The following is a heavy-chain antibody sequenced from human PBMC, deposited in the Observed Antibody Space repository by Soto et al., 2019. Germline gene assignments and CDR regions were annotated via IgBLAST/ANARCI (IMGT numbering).Heavy chain of an antibody. D-gene: IGHD3-22*01. J-gene: IGHJ4*02. CDR3: GRGWGYDSNDYYYAY. CDR1: GGTFSRHA. V-gene: IGHV1-69*01. CDR2: IIPMFGTA. Sequence: QVQLVQSGAEVRKPGSSVKVSCKASGGTFSRHAISWVRQAPGQGLEWMGGIIPMFGTANPAQKFQGRVTIIEDESTSTVYMEVSRLRSEDTAMYYCGRGWGYDSNDYYYAYWGQGTLVIVSS.